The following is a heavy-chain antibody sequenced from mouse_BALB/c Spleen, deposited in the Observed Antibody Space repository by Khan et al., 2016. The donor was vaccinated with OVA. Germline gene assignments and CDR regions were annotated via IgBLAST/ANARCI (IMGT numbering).Heavy chain of an antibody. D-gene: IGHD1-1*01. J-gene: IGHJ2*01. Sequence: QVQLKQSGAELAKPGASVKMSCKASGYTFINYWILWIKQRPGQGLEWIGYINPSTGYTEYNQNFKDKATLTADKSSSTAYMQLSSLTSEDSTVDYCARRGLRWDFDYWGQGTTLTGSS. CDR1: GYTFINYW. V-gene: IGHV1-7*01. CDR3: ARRGLRWDFDY. CDR2: INPSTGYT.